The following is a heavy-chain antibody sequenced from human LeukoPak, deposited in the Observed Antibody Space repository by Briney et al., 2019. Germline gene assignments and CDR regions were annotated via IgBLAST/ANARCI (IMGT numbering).Heavy chain of an antibody. J-gene: IGHJ4*02. D-gene: IGHD2-15*01. CDR3: AKRTPAYYFDY. CDR1: GFTFSDYY. V-gene: IGHV3-23*01. CDR2: INPSGGYT. Sequence: GGSLRLSCAASGFTFSDYYMSWIRQAPGKGLEWVSTINPSGGYTYYVDSVKGRFTISRDNSKSTLSLHMNSLRAEDTAIYYCAKRTPAYYFDYWGQGTLVAVSS.